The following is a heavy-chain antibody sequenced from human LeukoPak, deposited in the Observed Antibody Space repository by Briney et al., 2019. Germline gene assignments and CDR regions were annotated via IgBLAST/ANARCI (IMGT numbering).Heavy chain of an antibody. CDR2: INPNSGGT. CDR3: ARGTTVTTPFDY. V-gene: IGHV1-2*06. J-gene: IGHJ4*02. Sequence: GASVKVSCKASGYTFTGYYMRWVRQAPGQGLEWMGRINPNSGGTNYAQKFQGRVTMTRDTSISTAYMELSRLRSDDTAVYYCARGTTVTTPFDYWGQGTLVTVSS. CDR1: GYTFTGYY. D-gene: IGHD4-17*01.